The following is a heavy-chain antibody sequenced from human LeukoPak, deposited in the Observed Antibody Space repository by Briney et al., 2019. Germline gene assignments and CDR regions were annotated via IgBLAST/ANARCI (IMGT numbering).Heavy chain of an antibody. D-gene: IGHD3-10*01. V-gene: IGHV4-39*07. CDR3: ARRSVRVFDY. J-gene: IGHJ4*02. Sequence: SETLSLTCIVSGGSISSSIYYWAWVRQPPGKGLEWIGTVFYNGATQYSPSLRSRVTISIDTSTNQFSLKLSSVTAADTAVYYCARRSVRVFDYRGQGTLVTVSS. CDR1: GGSISSSIYY. CDR2: VFYNGAT.